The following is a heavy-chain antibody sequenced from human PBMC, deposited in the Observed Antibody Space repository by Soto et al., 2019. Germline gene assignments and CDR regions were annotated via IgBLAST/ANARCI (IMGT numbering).Heavy chain of an antibody. CDR2: ISSSSTFI. CDR3: ARGRPTGYSYYGMDV. J-gene: IGHJ6*02. D-gene: IGHD1-1*01. Sequence: NPGGSLRLSCAASGFTFNSYSMNWVRQAPGKGLEWVSSISSSSTFIYDADSGKGRFSISRDNAKNSLFLQMNSLRAEDTAVYFCARGRPTGYSYYGMDVWGQWTTVTVSS. CDR1: GFTFNSYS. V-gene: IGHV3-21*01.